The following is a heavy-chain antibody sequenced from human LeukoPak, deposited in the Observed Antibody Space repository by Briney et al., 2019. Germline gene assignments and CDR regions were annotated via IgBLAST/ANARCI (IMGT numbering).Heavy chain of an antibody. CDR3: AKRIAAAGKYYFDY. Sequence: GGSLILSCAASGFTFSSYSMNWVRQAPGKGLEWVSYISSSSSTIYYADSVKGRFTISRDNAKNSLYLQMNSLRVEDTAVYYCAKRIAAAGKYYFDYWGQGTLVTVSS. CDR2: ISSSSSTI. J-gene: IGHJ4*02. CDR1: GFTFSSYS. V-gene: IGHV3-48*01. D-gene: IGHD6-13*01.